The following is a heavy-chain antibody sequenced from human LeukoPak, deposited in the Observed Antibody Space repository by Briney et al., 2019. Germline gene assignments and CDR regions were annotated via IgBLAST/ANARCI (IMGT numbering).Heavy chain of an antibody. J-gene: IGHJ4*02. D-gene: IGHD5-12*01. CDR3: ARGQYTGYPTH. CDR2: INHSGYT. V-gene: IGHV4-34*01. Sequence: PSETLSLTCAVYGGSFTDYYWSWIRRPPGKGLEWIVEINHSGYTNYNPSLKSLVSVSVDTSKNQFSLKLSSVTAADTAVYYCARGQYTGYPTHWGQGTLVTVSS. CDR1: GGSFTDYY.